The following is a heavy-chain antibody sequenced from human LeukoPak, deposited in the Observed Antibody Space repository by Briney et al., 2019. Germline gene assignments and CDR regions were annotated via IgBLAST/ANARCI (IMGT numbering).Heavy chain of an antibody. CDR1: GYSISSGYY. D-gene: IGHD4-17*01. Sequence: SETLSLTCTVSGYSISSGYYWGWIRQPPGKGLEWIGSIYHSGSTYYNPSLKSRVTISVDTSKNQFSLKLSSVTAADTAVYYCARDLRGYGDYYFDYWGQGTLVTVSS. CDR3: ARDLRGYGDYYFDY. J-gene: IGHJ4*02. V-gene: IGHV4-38-2*02. CDR2: IYHSGST.